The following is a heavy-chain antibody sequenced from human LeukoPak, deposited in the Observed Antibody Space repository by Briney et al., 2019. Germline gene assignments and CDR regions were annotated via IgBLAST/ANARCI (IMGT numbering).Heavy chain of an antibody. J-gene: IGHJ4*02. D-gene: IGHD5-12*01. Sequence: SVKVSCKASGGTFSSYAISWVRQAPGQGLEWMGRIIPILGIANYAQKFKGRVTITAEKSTSTAYMELSSLRSEDTAVYYCASLGYSGYVRQYWGQGTLVTVSS. CDR1: GGTFSSYA. V-gene: IGHV1-69*04. CDR3: ASLGYSGYVRQY. CDR2: IIPILGIA.